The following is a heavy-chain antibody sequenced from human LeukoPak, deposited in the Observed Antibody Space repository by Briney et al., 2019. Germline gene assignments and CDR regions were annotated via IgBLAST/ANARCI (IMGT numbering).Heavy chain of an antibody. Sequence: GGSLRLSCAASGFTFSSYWMHWVRQAPGKGLVWVSRINSDGSSTSYADSVKGRFTISRDNAKNTLYLQMNSLRAEDTAVYYCARVGRIAAAEGHFDYWGQGTLVTVSS. D-gene: IGHD6-13*01. CDR3: ARVGRIAAAEGHFDY. V-gene: IGHV3-74*01. CDR2: INSDGSST. J-gene: IGHJ4*02. CDR1: GFTFSSYW.